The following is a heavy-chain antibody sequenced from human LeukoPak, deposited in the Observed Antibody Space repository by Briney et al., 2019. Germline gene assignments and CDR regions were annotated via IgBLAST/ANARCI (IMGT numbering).Heavy chain of an antibody. CDR3: ARRPYSDISFDY. V-gene: IGHV2-5*01. CDR2: IYWNDDK. J-gene: IGHJ4*02. Sequence: SGPTLVNPTQTLTLTCTFSGFSLSTSGVGVGWIRQPPGKALEWLAFIYWNDDKRYSASLKTRLTITKDTSKNQVVLTITNMDPVDTATYYCARRPYSDISFDYWGQGTLVTVSS. D-gene: IGHD3-16*01. CDR1: GFSLSTSGVG.